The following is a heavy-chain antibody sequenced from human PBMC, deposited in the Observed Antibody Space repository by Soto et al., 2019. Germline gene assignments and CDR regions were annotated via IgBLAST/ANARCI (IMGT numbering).Heavy chain of an antibody. CDR1: GFTFSSYA. V-gene: IGHV3-30-3*01. CDR2: ISYDGSNK. CDR3: ARDDRDSSSWYGFDY. Sequence: GGSLRLSCAASGFTFSSYAMHWVRQAPGKGLEWVAVISYDGSNKYYADSVKGRFTISRDNSKNTLYLQMNSLRAEDTAVYYCARDDRDSSSWYGFDYWGQGTLVTVSS. J-gene: IGHJ4*02. D-gene: IGHD6-13*01.